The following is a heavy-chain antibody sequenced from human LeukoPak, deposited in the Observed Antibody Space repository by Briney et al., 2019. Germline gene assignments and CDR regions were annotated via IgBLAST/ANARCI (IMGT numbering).Heavy chain of an antibody. Sequence: SVKVSCKASGGTFSSYAISWVRQAPGQGLEWMGGIIPIFGTANYAQKFQGRVTITADESTSTAYMELSSLRSEDTAVYYCARLGGRFVNWFDPWGQGTLVTVSS. CDR2: IIPIFGTA. J-gene: IGHJ5*02. V-gene: IGHV1-69*13. D-gene: IGHD3-16*01. CDR3: ARLGGRFVNWFDP. CDR1: GGTFSSYA.